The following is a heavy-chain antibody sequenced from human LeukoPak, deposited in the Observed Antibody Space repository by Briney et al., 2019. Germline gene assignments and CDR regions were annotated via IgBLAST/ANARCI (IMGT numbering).Heavy chain of an antibody. CDR3: AKDLVTGSLDY. CDR1: GFTFSSYE. J-gene: IGHJ4*02. CDR2: ISGSGGST. Sequence: PGGSLRLSCAVSGFTFSSYEMNWVRQAPGKGLEWVSSISGSGGSTYYADSVKGRFTISRDNSENTLYLQMNSLRAEDTAVYYCAKDLVTGSLDYWGQGTLVTVSS. D-gene: IGHD3-10*01. V-gene: IGHV3-23*01.